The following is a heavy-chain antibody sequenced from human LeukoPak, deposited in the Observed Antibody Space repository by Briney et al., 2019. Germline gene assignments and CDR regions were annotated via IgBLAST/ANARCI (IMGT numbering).Heavy chain of an antibody. D-gene: IGHD5-18*01. V-gene: IGHV4-59*01. Sequence: SETLSLTCTVSGGSISSYYWGWIRQPPGKGLEWIGYIYYSGSTNYNPSLKSRVTISVDTSKNQFSLKLSSVTAADTAVYYCARGFRGYSYGYYFDYWGQGTLVTVSS. CDR3: ARGFRGYSYGYYFDY. CDR2: IYYSGST. J-gene: IGHJ4*02. CDR1: GGSISSYY.